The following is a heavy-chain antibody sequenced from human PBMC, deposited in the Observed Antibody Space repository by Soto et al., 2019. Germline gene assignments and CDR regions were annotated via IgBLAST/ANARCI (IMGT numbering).Heavy chain of an antibody. CDR3: ARGEYCSSTSCYNYYYYYGMDV. J-gene: IGHJ6*02. CDR2: ISAYNGNT. V-gene: IGHV1-18*04. D-gene: IGHD2-2*02. Sequence: QVQLVQSGAEVKKPGASVKVSCKASGYTFTSYGISWVRQAPGQGLEWMGWISAYNGNTNYAQKLQGRVTMTTDTTKSTAYMELRSLRSDDTAVYYCARGEYCSSTSCYNYYYYYGMDVWGQGTTVTVSS. CDR1: GYTFTSYG.